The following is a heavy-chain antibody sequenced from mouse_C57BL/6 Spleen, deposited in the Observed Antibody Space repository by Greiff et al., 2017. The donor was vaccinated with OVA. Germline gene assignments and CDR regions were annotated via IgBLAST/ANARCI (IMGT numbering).Heavy chain of an antibody. D-gene: IGHD1-1*01. V-gene: IGHV1-76*01. CDR1: GYTFTDYY. J-gene: IGHJ2*01. Sequence: VQLQESGAELVRPGASVKLSCKASGYTFTDYYINWVKQRPGQGLEWIARIYPGSGNTYYNEKFKGKATLTAEKSSSTAYMPLSSVTSEDSAVYFCARFNYGSSLDYWGQGTTLTVSS. CDR2: IYPGSGNT. CDR3: ARFNYGSSLDY.